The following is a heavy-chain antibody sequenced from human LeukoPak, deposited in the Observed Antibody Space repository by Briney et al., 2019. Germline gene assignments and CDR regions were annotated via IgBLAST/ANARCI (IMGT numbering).Heavy chain of an antibody. CDR1: GFTFSSYG. J-gene: IGHJ6*03. D-gene: IGHD3-10*01. CDR3: AKRAGMVRGVSYYMDV. Sequence: PGGSLRLSCAASGFTFSSYGMSWVRQAPGKGLEWVSAISGSGGSTYYADSVKGRFTISRDNSKNTLYLQMNSLRAEDTAVYYCAKRAGMVRGVSYYMDVWGKGTTVTVSS. V-gene: IGHV3-23*01. CDR2: ISGSGGST.